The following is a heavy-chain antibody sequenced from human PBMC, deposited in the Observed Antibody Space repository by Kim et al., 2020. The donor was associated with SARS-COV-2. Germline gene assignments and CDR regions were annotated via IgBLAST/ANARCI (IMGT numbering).Heavy chain of an antibody. J-gene: IGHJ4*02. Sequence: YAESAKGRFTLSRDNSKKPLFLQMNRLRAEDTAIYYCAKDTGSRSFDYWGQGTLLTVSS. CDR3: AKDTGSRSFDY. D-gene: IGHD2-15*01. V-gene: IGHV3-23*01.